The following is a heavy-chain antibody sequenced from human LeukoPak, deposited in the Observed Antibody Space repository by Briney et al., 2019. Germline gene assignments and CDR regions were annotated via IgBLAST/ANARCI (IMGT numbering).Heavy chain of an antibody. CDR1: RYSFTTYW. CDR2: IYPGDSDT. V-gene: IGHV5-51*01. J-gene: IGHJ4*02. CDR3: ARRNGYDSSYYFDY. D-gene: IGHD5-12*01. Sequence: LGESLKISCKASRYSFTTYWIGWVRQMPGKGLEWVGNIYPGDSDTRYSPSFQGRVTISVDKSIGTAYLQWSSLKASDTAIYYCARRNGYDSSYYFDYWGQGNLVTVSS.